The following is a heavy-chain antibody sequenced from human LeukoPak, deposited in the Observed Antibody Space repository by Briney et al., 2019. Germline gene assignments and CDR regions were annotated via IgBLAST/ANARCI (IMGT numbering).Heavy chain of an antibody. D-gene: IGHD3-3*01. J-gene: IGHJ4*02. V-gene: IGHV3-74*01. Sequence: PGGSLRLSCAASGFTFSSYWMHWVRHAPGKGLVWVSRINSDGSSTSYVDSVKGRFTISRDNAKNTLYLQMNSLRVEDTAVYYCVSSPVGGAFDCWGQGTLVTVSS. CDR1: GFTFSSYW. CDR3: VSSPVGGAFDC. CDR2: INSDGSST.